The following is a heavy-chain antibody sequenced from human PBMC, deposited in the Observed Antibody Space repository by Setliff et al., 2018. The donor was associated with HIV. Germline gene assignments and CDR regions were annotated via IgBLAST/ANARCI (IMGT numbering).Heavy chain of an antibody. D-gene: IGHD1-26*01. CDR3: ARLGYSGSLVGAFDI. CDR2: IYYVGWS. CDR1: GGSLQGYY. V-gene: IGHV4-4*07. Sequence: PSETLSLTCSVSGGSLQGYYWSWIRQSAGKGLQWIGRIYYVGWSKYNPSLEDRVTMSVDTSNNQFSLKVTSVTAADTAVYYCARLGYSGSLVGAFDIWGQGTMVTVSS. J-gene: IGHJ3*02.